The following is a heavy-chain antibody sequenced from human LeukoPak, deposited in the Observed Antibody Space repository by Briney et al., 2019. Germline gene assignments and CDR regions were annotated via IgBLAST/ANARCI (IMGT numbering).Heavy chain of an antibody. J-gene: IGHJ5*02. CDR2: IIPIFGTA. CDR3: ARGGDSSGYYFP. D-gene: IGHD3-22*01. V-gene: IGHV1-69*13. CDR1: GGTFSSYA. Sequence: SVTLSCKASGGTFSSYAISWVRQAPGQGLEWMGGIIPIFGTANYAQKFQGRVTITADESTSTAYMELSSLRSEDTAVYYCARGGDSSGYYFPWGQGSPVSLYS.